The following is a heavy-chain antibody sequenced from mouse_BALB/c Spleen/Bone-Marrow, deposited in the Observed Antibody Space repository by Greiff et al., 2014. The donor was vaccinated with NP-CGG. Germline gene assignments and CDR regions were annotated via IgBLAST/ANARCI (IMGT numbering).Heavy chain of an antibody. Sequence: VKLQESGAELARPGASVKMSCKASGYTFTSYTMHWVKQRPGQGLEWIGYINPSSGYTNYNQKFKDKATLTADKSSSTAYMQRSSLTSEDSAVYYCARFITTATEYFDYWGQGTTLTVSS. V-gene: IGHV1-4*01. CDR2: INPSSGYT. CDR3: ARFITTATEYFDY. D-gene: IGHD1-2*01. J-gene: IGHJ2*01. CDR1: GYTFTSYT.